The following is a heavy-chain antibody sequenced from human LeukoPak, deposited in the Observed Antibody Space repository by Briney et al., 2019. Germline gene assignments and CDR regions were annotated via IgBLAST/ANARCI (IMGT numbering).Heavy chain of an antibody. V-gene: IGHV3-43*02. J-gene: IGHJ4*02. Sequence: PGGSLRLSCAASGFTFDDYAMHWVRQGPGKSLEGVSLINENGDIAYYGDSVRGRFTVSRDNVKNSLYLQMNSLTTEDTALYYCAKSRWEPNFDYWGQGTLVTVSS. CDR2: INENGDIA. D-gene: IGHD1-26*01. CDR1: GFTFDDYA. CDR3: AKSRWEPNFDY.